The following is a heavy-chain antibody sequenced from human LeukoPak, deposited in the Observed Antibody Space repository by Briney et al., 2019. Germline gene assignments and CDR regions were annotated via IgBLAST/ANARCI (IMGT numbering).Heavy chain of an antibody. CDR1: GGSISSGSYY. D-gene: IGHD3-3*01. CDR3: ARDGVTFYYYYMDV. J-gene: IGHJ6*03. V-gene: IGHV4-61*02. CDR2: IYTSGST. Sequence: PSXTLSLTCTVSGGSISSGSYYWSWIRQPGGKGLEWIGRIYTSGSTNYNPSLKSRVTISVDTSKNQFSLKLSSVTAADTAVYYCARDGVTFYYYYMDVWGKGTTVTVSS.